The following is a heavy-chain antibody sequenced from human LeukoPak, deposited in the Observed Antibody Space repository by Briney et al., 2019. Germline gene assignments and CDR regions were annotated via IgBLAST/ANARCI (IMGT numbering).Heavy chain of an antibody. Sequence: PGGSLRLSCAASGFTFDDYVMHWVRQAPGKGLEWVSGISWNSGSIGYADSVKGRFTISRDNAKNSLYLQMNSLRAEDTALYYCAKGNTAMVIWTYFDYWGQGTLVTVSS. J-gene: IGHJ4*02. V-gene: IGHV3-9*01. CDR3: AKGNTAMVIWTYFDY. CDR1: GFTFDDYV. D-gene: IGHD5-18*01. CDR2: ISWNSGSI.